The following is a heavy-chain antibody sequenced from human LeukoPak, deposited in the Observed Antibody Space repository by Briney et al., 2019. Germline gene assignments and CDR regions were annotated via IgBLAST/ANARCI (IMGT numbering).Heavy chain of an antibody. CDR2: ISGSGGST. D-gene: IGHD6-13*01. Sequence: GGSLRLSCAASGFTLSSYAMRWVRQAPGKGVEWVSAISGSGGSTYYADSVKGRFTISRDNSKNTLYLQMNSLRAEDTAVYYCAIPAGYSSSWYGDYFDYWGQGTLVTVSS. CDR3: AIPAGYSSSWYGDYFDY. J-gene: IGHJ4*02. CDR1: GFTLSSYA. V-gene: IGHV3-23*01.